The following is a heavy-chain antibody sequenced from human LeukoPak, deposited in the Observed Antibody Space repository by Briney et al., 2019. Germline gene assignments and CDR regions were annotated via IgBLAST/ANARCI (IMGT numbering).Heavy chain of an antibody. CDR3: ARDAS. J-gene: IGHJ4*02. V-gene: IGHV4-38-2*02. CDR1: GYSISSGYY. Sequence: PSETLSLTCTVSGYSISSGYYWGWIRQPPGKGLEWIGSIYHSGSTYYNPSPKSRVTISVDTSKNQFSLKLSSVTAADTAVYYCARDASWGQGTLVTVSS. CDR2: IYHSGST.